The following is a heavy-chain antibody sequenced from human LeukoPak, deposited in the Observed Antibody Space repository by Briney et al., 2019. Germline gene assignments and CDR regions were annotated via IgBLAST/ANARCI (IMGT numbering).Heavy chain of an antibody. J-gene: IGHJ3*02. D-gene: IGHD2-15*01. CDR1: GGSFSGYY. Sequence: TSETLSLTCAVYGGSFSGYYWSWIRQPPGKGLEWIGEINHSGSTNYNPSLKSRVTISVDTSKNQFSLKLSSVTAADTAVYYCASRQYCSGGSCYGLGDAFDIWGQGTMVTVSS. CDR3: ASRQYCSGGSCYGLGDAFDI. V-gene: IGHV4-34*01. CDR2: INHSGST.